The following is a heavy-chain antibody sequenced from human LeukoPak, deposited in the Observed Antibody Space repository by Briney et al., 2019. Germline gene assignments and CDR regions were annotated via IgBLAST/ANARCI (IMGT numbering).Heavy chain of an antibody. Sequence: SETLSLTCTVSGGSISSGGYYWSWIRQHPGKGLEWIGYIYYSGSTYYNPSLKSRVTISVDTSKNQFSLKLSSVTAADTAVYYCARLHSYDSSGYYPDLDYWGQGTLVTVYS. CDR2: IYYSGST. V-gene: IGHV4-31*03. D-gene: IGHD3-22*01. CDR1: GGSISSGGYY. CDR3: ARLHSYDSSGYYPDLDY. J-gene: IGHJ4*02.